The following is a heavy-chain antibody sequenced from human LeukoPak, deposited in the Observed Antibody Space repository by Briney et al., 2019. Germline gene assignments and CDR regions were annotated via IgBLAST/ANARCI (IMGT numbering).Heavy chain of an antibody. CDR3: ARDTARITIFGVAKYMDV. J-gene: IGHJ6*03. D-gene: IGHD3-3*01. CDR1: GYTFTGYY. CDR2: INPNSGGT. V-gene: IGHV1-2*02. Sequence: ASVKVSCKASGYTFTGYYMHWVRQAPGQGLEWMGWINPNSGGTNYAQKFQGRVTLTRDTSISTAYMELSRLRSDDTAVCYCARDTARITIFGVAKYMDVWGKGTTVTVSS.